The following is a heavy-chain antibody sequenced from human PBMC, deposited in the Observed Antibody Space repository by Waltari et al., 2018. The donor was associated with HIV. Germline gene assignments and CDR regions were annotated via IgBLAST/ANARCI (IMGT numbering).Heavy chain of an antibody. J-gene: IGHJ4*02. Sequence: QLQLQESGPGLVKPSETLSLTCTVSGGSISSSSYYWGWIRQPPGKGLEWIGSIYYSGSTYYNPSLKSRVTISVDTSKNQFSLKLSSVTAADTAVYYCARHPTRFLEWLPHFDYWGQGTLVTVSS. CDR1: GGSISSSSYY. CDR2: IYYSGST. CDR3: ARHPTRFLEWLPHFDY. D-gene: IGHD3-3*01. V-gene: IGHV4-39*01.